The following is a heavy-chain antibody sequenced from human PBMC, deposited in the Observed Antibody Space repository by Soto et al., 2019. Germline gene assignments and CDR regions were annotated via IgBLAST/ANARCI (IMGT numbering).Heavy chain of an antibody. Sequence: GGSLRLSCAASGFTFSSYGMNWVRQAPGKGLEWVANIKQGGSEKYYLDSVKGRFTISRDNAKNSLYLQMNSLRAEDTAVYYCARGPFDYWGQGTLVTV. CDR2: IKQGGSEK. CDR1: GFTFSSYG. J-gene: IGHJ4*02. CDR3: ARGPFDY. V-gene: IGHV3-7*04.